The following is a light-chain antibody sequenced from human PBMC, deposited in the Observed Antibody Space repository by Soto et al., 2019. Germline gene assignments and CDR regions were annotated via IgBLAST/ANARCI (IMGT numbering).Light chain of an antibody. CDR3: QQFGTIPFT. J-gene: IGKJ3*01. V-gene: IGKV3-20*01. CDR2: GAS. Sequence: EIVLTQSPGTLSLSPEERATLSCRASQSVSSTYLGWYQQKPGQAPRLLISGASNRATGIPDRFSGSGSGTDFTLTISRLAPEDFAVYYCQQFGTIPFTFGPGTKVDV. CDR1: QSVSSTY.